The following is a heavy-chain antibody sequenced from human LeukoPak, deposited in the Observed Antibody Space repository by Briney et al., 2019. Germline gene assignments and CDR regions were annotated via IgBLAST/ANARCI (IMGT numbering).Heavy chain of an antibody. Sequence: GGSLRLSCEVSGLTFSNAWMTWVRHFPGKGLEWVGRIKSKHDGETTDYGVSVKGRFTISRDDSKDTLYLQMNSLKTEDTAVYYCTKDPPYTGGRYFALWGCGTLVTVSS. D-gene: IGHD1-14*01. V-gene: IGHV3-15*01. J-gene: IGHJ2*01. CDR3: TKDPPYTGGRYFAL. CDR2: IKSKHDGETT. CDR1: GLTFSNAW.